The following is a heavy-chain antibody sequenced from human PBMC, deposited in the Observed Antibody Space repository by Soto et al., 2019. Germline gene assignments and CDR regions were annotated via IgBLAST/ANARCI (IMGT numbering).Heavy chain of an antibody. J-gene: IGHJ4*02. CDR3: ARGPQYYSSSWYGIDY. D-gene: IGHD6-13*01. V-gene: IGHV5-51*01. CDR2: IYPGDSDI. Sequence: PGESLNISCKGSGYSFTSYWIALVRQVPGKGLELMGVIYPGDSDIRYSPSFQGQVTISADKSISTAYLQWSSLKASDTAMYYCARGPQYYSSSWYGIDYWGQGTLVTVSS. CDR1: GYSFTSYW.